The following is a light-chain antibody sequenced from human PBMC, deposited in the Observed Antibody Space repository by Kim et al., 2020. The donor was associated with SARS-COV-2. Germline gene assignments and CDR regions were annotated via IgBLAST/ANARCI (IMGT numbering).Light chain of an antibody. CDR3: QHFDSYPIT. V-gene: IGKV1-13*02. J-gene: IGKJ5*01. CDR2: HAS. Sequence: GGGRVTITCRSSQGISSALAWYQQTPGKPPNLLIYHASNLESGVPSRFSGSGSGTDFTLTISSLQPEDFATYYCQHFDSYPITFGQGTRLEIK. CDR1: QGISSA.